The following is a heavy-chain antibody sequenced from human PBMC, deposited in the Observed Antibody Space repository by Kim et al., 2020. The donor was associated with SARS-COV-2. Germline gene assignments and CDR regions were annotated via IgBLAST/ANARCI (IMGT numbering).Heavy chain of an antibody. CDR3: ASAPTGDALHF. Sequence: SETLSLTCTVSGGSINSGDYHWNWVRQSPGKGLEWIGYIYYSGSTYYSPSLKSRVAISMDTSKNQFSLKLNSVTAADTAVYYCASAPTGDALHFWGQGTLVTVSS. CDR1: GGSINSGDYH. V-gene: IGHV4-30-4*01. J-gene: IGHJ4*03. D-gene: IGHD7-27*01. CDR2: IYYSGST.